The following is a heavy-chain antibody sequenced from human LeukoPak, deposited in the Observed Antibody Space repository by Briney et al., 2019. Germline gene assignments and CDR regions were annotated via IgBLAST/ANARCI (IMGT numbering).Heavy chain of an antibody. Sequence: SGGSLRLSCAASGFTFTIYAMSWVRQAPGKGLEWVSSISSTGEYTYYTGSVKGRFTISRDNSKNTLYLHMNSLSGEDTAVYYCAEDRPNYYGSDGHYYRRNGDYWGQGTLVTVSS. D-gene: IGHD3-22*01. CDR2: ISSTGEYT. V-gene: IGHV3-23*01. CDR1: GFTFTIYA. J-gene: IGHJ4*02. CDR3: AEDRPNYYGSDGHYYRRNGDY.